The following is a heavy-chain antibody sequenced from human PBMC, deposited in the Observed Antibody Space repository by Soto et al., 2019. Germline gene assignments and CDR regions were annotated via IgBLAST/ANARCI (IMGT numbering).Heavy chain of an antibody. V-gene: IGHV3-21*01. D-gene: IGHD3-3*01. CDR3: ARAEGITIFGVVIIDYYYYMDV. CDR2: ISSSSSYI. J-gene: IGHJ6*03. CDR1: GFTFSSYS. Sequence: GSLRLSCAASGFTFSSYSMNWVRQAPGKGLEWVSSISSSSSYIYYADSVKGRFTISRDNAKNSLYLQMNSLRAEDTAVYYCARAEGITIFGVVIIDYYYYMDVWGKGTTVTVSS.